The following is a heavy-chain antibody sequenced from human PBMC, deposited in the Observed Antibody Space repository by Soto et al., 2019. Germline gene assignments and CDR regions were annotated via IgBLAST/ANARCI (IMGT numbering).Heavy chain of an antibody. CDR3: ARDYSPNSGSRPLVGKSGLKEQAIDY. V-gene: IGHV1-18*01. J-gene: IGHJ4*02. Sequence: ASVKVSCKASGYTFTSYGISWVRQAPGQGLEWMGWISAYNGNTNYAQKLQGRVTMTTDTSTSTAYMELRSLRSDDTAVYYCARDYSPNSGSRPLVGKSGLKEQAIDYWGQGTLVTVSS. CDR1: GYTFTSYG. CDR2: ISAYNGNT. D-gene: IGHD6-6*01.